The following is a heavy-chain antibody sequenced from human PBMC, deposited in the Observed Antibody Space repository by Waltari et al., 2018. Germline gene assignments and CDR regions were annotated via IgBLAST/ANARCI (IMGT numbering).Heavy chain of an antibody. CDR3: AREGDGGDYFYYYGMDV. J-gene: IGHJ6*02. Sequence: EVQLVESGGGLIQPGGSLRLSCAASGFTVSSNYMSWVRQAPGKGLEWVSVIYSGGSTYYADSVKGRFTISRDKSKNTLYLQMNSLRAEDTAVYYCAREGDGGDYFYYYGMDVWGQGTTVTVSS. CDR1: GFTVSSNY. CDR2: IYSGGST. V-gene: IGHV3-53*01. D-gene: IGHD4-17*01.